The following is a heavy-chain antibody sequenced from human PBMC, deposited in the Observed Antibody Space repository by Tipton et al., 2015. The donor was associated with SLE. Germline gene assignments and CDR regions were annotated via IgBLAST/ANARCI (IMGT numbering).Heavy chain of an antibody. CDR3: AKGTQWGKYSYMDV. V-gene: IGHV3-11*04. Sequence: SLRLSCAASGFTFTDASMNWVRQAPGKGLEWVSYISSSGTTQFYADSVKGRFTISRDNAKNSLYLQMNSLRAEDTAVYYCAKGTQWGKYSYMDVWGKGTTVTVSS. J-gene: IGHJ6*03. CDR1: GFTFTDAS. CDR2: ISSSGTTQ. D-gene: IGHD3-16*01.